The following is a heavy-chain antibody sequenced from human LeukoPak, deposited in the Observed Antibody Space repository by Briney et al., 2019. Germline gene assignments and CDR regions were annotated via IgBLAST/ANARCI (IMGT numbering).Heavy chain of an antibody. CDR2: ISYDGSNK. CDR1: GFTFSSYA. D-gene: IGHD3-22*01. CDR3: ARDSWNYYDSSGYYFDAFDI. V-gene: IGHV3-30-3*01. Sequence: GGSLRLSCAASGFTFSSYAMHWVRQAPGKGLEWVAVISYDGSNKYYADSVKGRFTISRDNSKNTLYLQMNSLRAEDTAVYYCARDSWNYYDSSGYYFDAFDIWGQGTMVTVSS. J-gene: IGHJ3*02.